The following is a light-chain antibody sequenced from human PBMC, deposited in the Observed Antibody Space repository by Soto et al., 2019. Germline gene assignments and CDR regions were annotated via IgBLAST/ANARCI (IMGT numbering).Light chain of an antibody. CDR3: MQATDPHT. CDR2: MIS. CDR1: QSLVHNDGNTY. Sequence: EIVMTQTPLSSPVTLGQPASISCRSSQSLVHNDGNTYLSWLHQRPGQRPRLLIYMISNRFSGVPDRFSGIRAGTDFTLKISRVEAEDVGFYYCMQATDPHTFGQGAKLEI. V-gene: IGKV2-24*01. J-gene: IGKJ2*01.